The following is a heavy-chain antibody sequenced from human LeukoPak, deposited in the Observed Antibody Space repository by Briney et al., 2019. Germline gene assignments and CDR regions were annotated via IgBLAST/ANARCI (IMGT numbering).Heavy chain of an antibody. CDR3: ARQIAAAGHDY. Sequence: KTGGSLRLSCVVSGFTFSSYEMNWVRQAPGKGLEWVSSISSSSSYIYYADSVKGRFTISRDNAKNSLYPQMNSLRAEDTAVYYCARQIAAAGHDYWGQGTLVTVSS. J-gene: IGHJ4*02. CDR1: GFTFSSYE. D-gene: IGHD6-13*01. V-gene: IGHV3-21*01. CDR2: ISSSSSYI.